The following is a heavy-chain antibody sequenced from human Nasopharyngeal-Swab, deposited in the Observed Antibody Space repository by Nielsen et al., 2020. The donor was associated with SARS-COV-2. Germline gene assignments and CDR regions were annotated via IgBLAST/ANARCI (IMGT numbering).Heavy chain of an antibody. Sequence: WVRQAPGQGLEWMGWINTYDGNTRYAQELRGRVTMSTDTSTSTAYLELRGLRSVDTAVYYCATSGGFSRSPREEYFHHWGQGTLVTVSS. D-gene: IGHD6-6*01. J-gene: IGHJ1*01. CDR3: ATSGGFSRSPREEYFHH. V-gene: IGHV1-18*01. CDR2: INTYDGNT.